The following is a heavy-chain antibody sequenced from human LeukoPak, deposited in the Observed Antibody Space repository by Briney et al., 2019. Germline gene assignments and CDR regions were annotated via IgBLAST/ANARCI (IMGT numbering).Heavy chain of an antibody. CDR3: ARDDFGVVQNDFPFDY. CDR2: IIPILGIA. CDR1: GGTFSSYT. D-gene: IGHD3-3*01. Sequence: SVKVSCKASGGTFSSYTISWVRQAPGQELEWMGRIIPILGIANYAQKFQGRVTITADKSTSTAYMELSSLRSEDTAVYYCARDDFGVVQNDFPFDYWGQGTLVTVSS. J-gene: IGHJ4*02. V-gene: IGHV1-69*04.